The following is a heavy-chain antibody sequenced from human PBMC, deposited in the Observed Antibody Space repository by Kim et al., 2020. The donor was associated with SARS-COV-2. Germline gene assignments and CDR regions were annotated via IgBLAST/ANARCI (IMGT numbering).Heavy chain of an antibody. Sequence: GGSLRLSCAASGFTISSVWMSWVRQTPGRGLEWVANINQDGTKKYFGDSGKGRFTISKDNAQNSLFLLLSSLGADDTGVYYCARDMGWEPHRQDFGPYYFDYWGQGTLVTVSS. CDR1: GFTISSVW. V-gene: IGHV3-7*01. J-gene: IGHJ4*02. CDR3: ARDMGWEPHRQDFGPYYFDY. CDR2: INQDGTKK. D-gene: IGHD1-26*01.